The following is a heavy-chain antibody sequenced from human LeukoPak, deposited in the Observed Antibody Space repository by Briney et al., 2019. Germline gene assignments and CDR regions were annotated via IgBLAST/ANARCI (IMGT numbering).Heavy chain of an antibody. Sequence: GGSLRLSCAASGFTFSSYGMHWVRQAPGKGLEWVAFIFYDGSNKYYADSVKGRFTISRDNSENVLYLQMSSLRAEDTAVYFCARDEFNSKFFQHWGQGTLVTVSS. CDR3: ARDEFNSKFFQH. CDR2: IFYDGSNK. CDR1: GFTFSSYG. D-gene: IGHD2-21*01. V-gene: IGHV3-33*01. J-gene: IGHJ1*01.